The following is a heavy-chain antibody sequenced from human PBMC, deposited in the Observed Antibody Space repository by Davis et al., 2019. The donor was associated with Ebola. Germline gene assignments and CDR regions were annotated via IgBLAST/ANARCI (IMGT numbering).Heavy chain of an antibody. D-gene: IGHD2-21*02. CDR1: GFTFSSYS. Sequence: GESLKISCAASGFTFSSYSMNWVRQAPGKGLEWVSSISSSSSYIYYADAVKGRFTISSDNAKNSLYLQMNSLRAEDTAVYYCARGQVPLPQSPIGLNWFDPWGQGTLVTVSS. CDR2: ISSSSSYI. V-gene: IGHV3-21*01. J-gene: IGHJ5*02. CDR3: ARGQVPLPQSPIGLNWFDP.